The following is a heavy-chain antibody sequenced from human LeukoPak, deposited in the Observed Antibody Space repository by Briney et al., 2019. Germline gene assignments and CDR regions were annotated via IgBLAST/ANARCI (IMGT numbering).Heavy chain of an antibody. Sequence: SETLSLTCTVAGGSISSYYWSWLRQPAGKGLEWIGRIYTSGSTNYNPSLKGRVTMSVDTSKNQFSLKLSSVTAADTAVYYCARENDNGDSLWGQGTLVTVSS. J-gene: IGHJ4*02. CDR1: GGSISSYY. CDR2: IYTSGST. D-gene: IGHD4-17*01. V-gene: IGHV4-4*07. CDR3: ARENDNGDSL.